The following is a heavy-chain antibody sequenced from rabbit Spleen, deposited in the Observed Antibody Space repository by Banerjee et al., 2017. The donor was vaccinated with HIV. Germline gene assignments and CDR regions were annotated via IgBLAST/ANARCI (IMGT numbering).Heavy chain of an antibody. V-gene: IGHV1S45*01. Sequence: QEQLVESGGGLVQPEGSLTLTCKASGFSFSDRDVMCWVRQAPGKGLQWIACINTYTGKPVYATWAKGRFTISRTSSTTVTLQMTSLTAADTATYFCARAIVPWLGLTRLDLWGQGTLVTV. CDR3: ARAIVPWLGLTRLDL. CDR1: GFSFSDRDV. D-gene: IGHD4-1*01. CDR2: INTYTGKP. J-gene: IGHJ3*01.